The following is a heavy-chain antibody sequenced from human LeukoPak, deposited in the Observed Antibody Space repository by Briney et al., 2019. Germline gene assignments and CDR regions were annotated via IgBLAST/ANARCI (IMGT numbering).Heavy chain of an antibody. CDR2: MNPNSGNT. CDR1: GYTFTSYD. CDR3: ARYHTAGTMFNFDY. D-gene: IGHD3-10*02. V-gene: IGHV1-8*01. Sequence: GASVKVSCKASGYTFTSYDINWVRQAAGQGLEWMGRMNPNSGNTGYAQKFQGRVTMTRNTSISTAYMELSSLRSEDTAVYYCARYHTAGTMFNFDYWGKGSLVTVSS. J-gene: IGHJ4*02.